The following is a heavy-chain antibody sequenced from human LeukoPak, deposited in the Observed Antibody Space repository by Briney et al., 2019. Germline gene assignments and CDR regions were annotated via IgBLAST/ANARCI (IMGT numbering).Heavy chain of an antibody. D-gene: IGHD3-10*01. J-gene: IGHJ4*02. CDR1: GYTFSSYG. Sequence: ASVKVSCKASGYTFSSYGISWVRQAPGQGLEWMGWTSAYNGNTNYRQQLQGRVTMTTDTSTSTAYMDLRSLRSDDTAIYYCARDSPDGSGTYYNDSPDYWGQGTLVTVSS. V-gene: IGHV1-18*01. CDR3: ARDSPDGSGTYYNDSPDY. CDR2: TSAYNGNT.